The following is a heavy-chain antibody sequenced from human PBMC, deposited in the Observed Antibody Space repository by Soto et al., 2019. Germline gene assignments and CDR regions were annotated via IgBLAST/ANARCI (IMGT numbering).Heavy chain of an antibody. J-gene: IGHJ4*02. D-gene: IGHD3-16*02. Sequence: QVQLQESGPGLVKPSQTLSLTCTVSGGSISSGGYYWSWIRQHPGKGLEWIGYIYYSGSTYYNPSLKSRVTISVDTSKNQFSLKLSSVTAADTAVYYCARQAAAYDYIWGSYRPFDYWGQGTLVTVSS. CDR3: ARQAAAYDYIWGSYRPFDY. CDR2: IYYSGST. CDR1: GGSISSGGYY. V-gene: IGHV4-31*03.